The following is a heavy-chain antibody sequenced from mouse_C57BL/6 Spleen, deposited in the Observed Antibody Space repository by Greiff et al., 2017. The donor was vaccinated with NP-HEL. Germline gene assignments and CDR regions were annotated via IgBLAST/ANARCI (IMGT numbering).Heavy chain of an antibody. Sequence: EVNVVESGGGLVQSGRSLRLSCATSGFTFSDFYMEWVRQAPGKGLEWIAASRNKANDYTTEYSAFVKGRFIVSRDTSHSILCLQMNALRAEDTAIYYCARDYYGSSYYWYFDVWGTGTTVTVSS. D-gene: IGHD1-1*01. V-gene: IGHV7-1*01. J-gene: IGHJ1*03. CDR1: GFTFSDFY. CDR3: ARDYYGSSYYWYFDV. CDR2: SRNKANDYTT.